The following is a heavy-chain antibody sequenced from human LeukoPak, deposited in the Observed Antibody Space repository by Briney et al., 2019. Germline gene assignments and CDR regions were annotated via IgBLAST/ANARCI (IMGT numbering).Heavy chain of an antibody. D-gene: IGHD6-13*01. CDR3: ARVGSSTWGVLDF. CDR1: GGSISSYY. CDR2: ICYSGST. V-gene: IGHV4-59*01. J-gene: IGHJ3*01. Sequence: SETLSLTCTVSGGSISSYYWSWIRQPPGKGLEWIGYICYSGSTNYNPSLKSRVTISVDTSKNQFSLKLSSVTAADTAVYYCARVGSSTWGVLDFWGQGTMVTVSS.